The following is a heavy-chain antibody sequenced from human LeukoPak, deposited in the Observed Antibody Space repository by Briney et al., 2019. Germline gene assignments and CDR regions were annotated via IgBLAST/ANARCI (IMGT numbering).Heavy chain of an antibody. CDR1: GFTFSSYE. Sequence: GGSLTLSCAASGFTFSSYEVNWVRQAPGKGLEWVSYISSSGSAIYYADSVKGRFTISRDNAKNSLNLQMNSLRAEDTAVYYCARDNGNKYYFDYWGQGTLVTVSS. CDR2: ISSSGSAI. J-gene: IGHJ4*02. D-gene: IGHD2-8*01. CDR3: ARDNGNKYYFDY. V-gene: IGHV3-48*03.